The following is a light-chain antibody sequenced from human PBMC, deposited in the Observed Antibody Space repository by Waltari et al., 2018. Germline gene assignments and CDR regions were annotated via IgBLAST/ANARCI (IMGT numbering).Light chain of an antibody. CDR2: GAS. CDR3: QHFASSQFI. J-gene: IGKJ3*01. Sequence: EIVLTQSPGTLSLSPGERATLSCGASQNVNSNLLAWYQHKPGQPPRLLIFGASNRAAGIPDRFSARGSGTDFTLTISRLEPEDFAVYYCQHFASSQFIFGPGTKVDI. V-gene: IGKV3-20*01. CDR1: QNVNSNL.